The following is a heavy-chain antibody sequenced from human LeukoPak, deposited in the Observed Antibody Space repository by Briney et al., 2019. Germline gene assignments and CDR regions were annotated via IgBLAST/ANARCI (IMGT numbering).Heavy chain of an antibody. Sequence: GGSLRLSCAASGFTFYSYGMHWVRQAPGKGLEWVAVISHDGSNIHCGDSVKGRFTISRDNSKNTLYLQMNSLRAEDTAVYYCAKDPYRVVVATGNYLDPWGQGTLVTVSS. V-gene: IGHV3-30*18. CDR3: AKDPYRVVVATGNYLDP. CDR2: ISHDGSNI. CDR1: GFTFYSYG. D-gene: IGHD2-15*01. J-gene: IGHJ5*02.